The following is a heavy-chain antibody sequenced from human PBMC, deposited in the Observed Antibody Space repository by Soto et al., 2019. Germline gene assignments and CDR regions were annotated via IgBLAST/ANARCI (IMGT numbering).Heavy chain of an antibody. CDR2: ISAYNGNT. CDR3: ARTSGEYDVILNGYSAQYYFDY. J-gene: IGHJ4*02. Sequence: QVQLVQSGAEVKKPGASVKVSCKASGYTFTSYGISWVRQAPGQGLEWMGWISAYNGNTNDAQKRQGRVTMTADTATSTAYMDMRSRRSDETAVYYCARTSGEYDVILNGYSAQYYFDYWGQGTLVTVSS. D-gene: IGHD3-9*01. CDR1: GYTFTSYG. V-gene: IGHV1-18*01.